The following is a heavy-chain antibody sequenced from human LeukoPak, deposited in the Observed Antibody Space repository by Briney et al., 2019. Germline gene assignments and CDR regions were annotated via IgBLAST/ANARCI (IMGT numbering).Heavy chain of an antibody. CDR2: IYSGGST. CDR1: GFTVSSNY. D-gene: IGHD5-12*01. J-gene: IGHJ6*03. Sequence: GGSLRLSCAASGFTVSSNYMSWVRQAPGKGLEWVSVIYSGGSTYYADSVKGRFTISRDNSKNTLYLQMNSLRAEDTAAYYCARDIAPPLFSGYCYMDVWGKGTTVTVSS. V-gene: IGHV3-66*02. CDR3: ARDIAPPLFSGYCYMDV.